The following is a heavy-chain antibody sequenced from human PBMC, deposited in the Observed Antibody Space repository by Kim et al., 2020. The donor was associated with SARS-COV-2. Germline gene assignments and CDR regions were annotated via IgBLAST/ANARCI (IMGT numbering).Heavy chain of an antibody. Sequence: ASVKVSCKASGYTFTSYYMHWVRQAPGQGLEWMGIINPSGGSTSYAQKFQGRVTKTRDTSTSTVYMELSSLRSEDTAVYYCARGAYCGGDCYSIGLNYYYGMDVWGQGTTVTVSS. CDR2: INPSGGST. CDR3: ARGAYCGGDCYSIGLNYYYGMDV. V-gene: IGHV1-46*01. CDR1: GYTFTSYY. D-gene: IGHD2-21*02. J-gene: IGHJ6*02.